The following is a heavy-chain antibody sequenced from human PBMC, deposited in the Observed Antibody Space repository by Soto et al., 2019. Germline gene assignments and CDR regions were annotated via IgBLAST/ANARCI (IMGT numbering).Heavy chain of an antibody. CDR1: GGSFSGYY. Sequence: SETLSLTCAVYGGSFSGYYWSWIRQPPGKGLEWIGEINHSGSTNYNPSLKSRVTISVDRSKNQFSLKLSSVTAADTAVYYCAGSGYYPNYFDYWGQGTLVTAPQ. V-gene: IGHV4-34*01. D-gene: IGHD3-22*01. CDR3: AGSGYYPNYFDY. J-gene: IGHJ4*02. CDR2: INHSGST.